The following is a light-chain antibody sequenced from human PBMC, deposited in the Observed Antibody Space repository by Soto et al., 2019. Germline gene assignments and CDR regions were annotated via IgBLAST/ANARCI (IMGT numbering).Light chain of an antibody. CDR3: NSYTTSNTYV. Sequence: QSALTQPASVSGSPGQSITISCTGTSSDVGGYNYVSWYQQHPGKVPKLMIYDVSYRPSGVSNRFSGSKSGNTASLTISGLQAEDEADYYCNSYTTSNTYVFGTGTKATVL. V-gene: IGLV2-14*01. CDR2: DVS. J-gene: IGLJ1*01. CDR1: SSDVGGYNY.